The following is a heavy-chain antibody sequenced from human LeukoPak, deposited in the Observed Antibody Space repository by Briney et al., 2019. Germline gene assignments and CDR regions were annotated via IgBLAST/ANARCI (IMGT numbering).Heavy chain of an antibody. V-gene: IGHV3-21*01. CDR1: GFTFSSYS. D-gene: IGHD6-13*01. J-gene: IGHJ4*02. Sequence: PGGSLRLSCAASGFTFSSYSMNWVRQAPGKGLEWVSSISSSSSYIYYADSMKGRFTISRDNAKNSLYLQMNSLRAEDTAVYYCARDSKGGQGSSWYYFDYWGQGPWSPSPQ. CDR2: ISSSSSYI. CDR3: ARDSKGGQGSSWYYFDY.